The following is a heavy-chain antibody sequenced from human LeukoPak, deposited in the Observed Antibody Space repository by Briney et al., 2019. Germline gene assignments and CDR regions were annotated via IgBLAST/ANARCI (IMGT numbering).Heavy chain of an antibody. D-gene: IGHD5-18*01. J-gene: IGHJ5*02. CDR2: INPNSGDV. V-gene: IGHV1-2*02. Sequence: ASMKVSCKASGYTFTGYYMHWVRQAPGQGLQWMEWINPNSGDVNYAQKFQDRVTMTRDTSITTAYMELSRLTSDDTAVYYCARGPFRNVDIAMVASRFDPWGQGTLVTVSS. CDR3: ARGPFRNVDIAMVASRFDP. CDR1: GYTFTGYY.